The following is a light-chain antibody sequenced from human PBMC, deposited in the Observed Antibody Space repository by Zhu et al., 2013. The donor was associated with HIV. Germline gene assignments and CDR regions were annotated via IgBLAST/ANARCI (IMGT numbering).Light chain of an antibody. V-gene: IGLV1-44*01. J-gene: IGLJ2*01. Sequence: QSVLTQPPSASGTPGQRVTISCSGSSSNIGSNTVDWYQQLPGAAPKLLIFINSQRPSGVPDRFSASKSGTSASLAISGLQSEDEADYYCATWDDSLSGPHVVFGGGTKLTVL. CDR2: INS. CDR3: ATWDDSLSGPHVV. CDR1: SSNIGSNT.